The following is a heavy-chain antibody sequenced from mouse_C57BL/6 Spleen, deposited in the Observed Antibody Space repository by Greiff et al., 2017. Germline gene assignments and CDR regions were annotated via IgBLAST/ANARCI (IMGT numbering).Heavy chain of an antibody. D-gene: IGHD3-1*01. Sequence: QVQLKQSGPELVKPGASVKISCKASGYAFSSSWMNWVKQRPGKGLEWIGRIYPGDGDTNYNGKFKGKATLTADKSSSTAYMQLSSLTSEDSAVYFCARSGDFQLFDYWGQGTTLTVSS. CDR2: IYPGDGDT. J-gene: IGHJ2*01. CDR1: GYAFSSSW. V-gene: IGHV1-82*01. CDR3: ARSGDFQLFDY.